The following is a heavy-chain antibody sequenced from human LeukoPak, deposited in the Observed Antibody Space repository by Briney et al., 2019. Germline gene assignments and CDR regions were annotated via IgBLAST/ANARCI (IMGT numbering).Heavy chain of an antibody. Sequence: GGSLRLSCAASGFIFSDYAMNWVRQAPGKGLEWVSVVGGDDTTFYTDSVKGRFTISRDNSKNTLYLQMNSLRAEDTAMYYCARDAFDIWGQGTMVTVSS. CDR2: VGGDDTT. CDR3: ARDAFDI. CDR1: GFIFSDYA. V-gene: IGHV3-23*01. J-gene: IGHJ3*02.